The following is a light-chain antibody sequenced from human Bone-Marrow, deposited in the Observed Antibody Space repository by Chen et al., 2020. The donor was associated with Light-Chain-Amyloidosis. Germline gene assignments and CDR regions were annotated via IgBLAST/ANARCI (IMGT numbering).Light chain of an antibody. J-gene: IGKJ4*01. CDR1: QTINSNY. Sequence: EIVFTQSPGTLSLSPGEGANLSCSASQTINSNYLTWYQQKFGQAPRLLIYGSSSRATGIPDRFTGSGSGTDFTLTINRLEPEDFAMYYCQQYGTSPLTFGGGTKVEIK. V-gene: IGKV3-20*01. CDR2: GSS. CDR3: QQYGTSPLT.